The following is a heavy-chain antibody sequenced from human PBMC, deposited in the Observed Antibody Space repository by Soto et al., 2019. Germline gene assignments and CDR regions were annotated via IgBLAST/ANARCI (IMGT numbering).Heavy chain of an antibody. Sequence: GESLKISCKGSGYSFTSYWIGWVRQMPGKGLEWMGIIYPGDSYTNYSPSFQGHVTISADKSISTAYLQWSSLKASDTAMYYCARFTTVKYYGMDVWGQGTTVTVSS. J-gene: IGHJ6*02. V-gene: IGHV5-51*01. D-gene: IGHD4-17*01. CDR3: ARFTTVKYYGMDV. CDR2: IYPGDSYT. CDR1: GYSFTSYW.